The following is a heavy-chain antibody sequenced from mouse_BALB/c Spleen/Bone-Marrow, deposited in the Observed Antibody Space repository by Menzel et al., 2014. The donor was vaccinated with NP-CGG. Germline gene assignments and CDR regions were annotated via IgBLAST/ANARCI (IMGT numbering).Heavy chain of an antibody. J-gene: IGHJ1*01. D-gene: IGHD1-1*01. CDR1: GYTFTSYW. V-gene: IGHV1S81*02. Sequence: VHLVESGAELVKPGASVKLSCKASGYTFTSYWMHWVKQRPGQGLEWIGEINPSNGRTNYNEKFKSKATLTVDRSSSPAYMQLSSLTSEDSAVYYCAPYYYGSSYGFYWYFDVWGAGTTVTVSS. CDR2: INPSNGRT. CDR3: APYYYGSSYGFYWYFDV.